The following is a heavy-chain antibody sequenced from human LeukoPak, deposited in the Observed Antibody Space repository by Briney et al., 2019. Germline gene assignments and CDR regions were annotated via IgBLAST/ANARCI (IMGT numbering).Heavy chain of an antibody. V-gene: IGHV4-38-2*02. CDR3: ARVGGRPSSGWYFDY. CDR1: GYSISSGYY. Sequence: SETLSLTCTVSGYSISSGYYWGWIRQPPGKGLEWIGSIYHSGSTYYNPSLKSRVTISVDTSKNQFSLKLSSVTAADTAVYYCARVGGRPSSGWYFDYWGQGTLVTVSS. CDR2: IYHSGST. J-gene: IGHJ4*02. D-gene: IGHD6-19*01.